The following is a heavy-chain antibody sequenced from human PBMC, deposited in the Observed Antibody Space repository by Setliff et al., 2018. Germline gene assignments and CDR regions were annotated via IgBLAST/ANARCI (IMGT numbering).Heavy chain of an antibody. D-gene: IGHD4-17*01. CDR3: ASTYPPTDYGDYLTFDY. CDR2: IYYSGST. J-gene: IGHJ4*02. CDR1: GGSISSGSYY. V-gene: IGHV4-39*07. Sequence: SETLSLTCTVSGGSISSGSYYWGWIRQPPGKGLEWIGSIYYSGSTYYNPSLKSRVTISVDTSKNQFSLKLSSVTAADTAVYYCASTYPPTDYGDYLTFDYWGQGTLVTVSS.